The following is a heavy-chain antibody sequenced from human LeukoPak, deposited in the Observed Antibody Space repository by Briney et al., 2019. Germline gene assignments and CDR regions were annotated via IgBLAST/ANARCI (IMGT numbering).Heavy chain of an antibody. CDR3: AKDGLYYDGSEHVYYFDS. CDR2: IIYSGGAT. D-gene: IGHD3-22*01. Sequence: GGSLRLSCAASGFTFSSSAMTWVRQGPGTGLEFVASIIYSGGATYYADSVKGRFTISRDNSKNTLYLQMNSLRAEDTALYYCAKDGLYYDGSEHVYYFDSWGQGTLVTVSS. V-gene: IGHV3-23*01. CDR1: GFTFSSSA. J-gene: IGHJ4*02.